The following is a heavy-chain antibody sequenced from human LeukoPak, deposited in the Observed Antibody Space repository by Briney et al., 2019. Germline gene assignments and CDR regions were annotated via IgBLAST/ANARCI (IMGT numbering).Heavy chain of an antibody. D-gene: IGHD2-21*02. Sequence: ASVKVSCKASGYTFTSYAMNWVRQAPGQGLEWMGWINTNTGNPTYAQGFTGRFVFPLDTSVSTAYLQISSLKAEDTAVYYCARGCGGDCYHHFDYWGQGTLVTVSS. CDR1: GYTFTSYA. V-gene: IGHV7-4-1*02. J-gene: IGHJ4*02. CDR2: INTNTGNP. CDR3: ARGCGGDCYHHFDY.